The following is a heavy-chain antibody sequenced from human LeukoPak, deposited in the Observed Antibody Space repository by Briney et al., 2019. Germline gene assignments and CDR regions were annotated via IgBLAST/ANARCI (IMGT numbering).Heavy chain of an antibody. CDR1: EFTLSNHW. D-gene: IGHD2-2*01. J-gene: IGHJ1*01. V-gene: IGHV3-74*01. CDR2: IDFDGSTT. Sequence: GGSLRLSCAASEFTLSNHWMHWVRQAPGKGLMWVSRIDFDGSTTSCADSVKGRFTISRDNAKNTLYLQMNSLRAEDTAVYYCARGRCLDTSCVEYFQLWGQGTLVTVSS. CDR3: ARGRCLDTSCVEYFQL.